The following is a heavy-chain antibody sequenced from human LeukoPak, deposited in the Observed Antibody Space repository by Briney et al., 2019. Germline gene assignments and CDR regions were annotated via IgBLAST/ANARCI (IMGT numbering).Heavy chain of an antibody. D-gene: IGHD5-24*01. CDR2: ISSDGGTI. CDR1: GFTFSDYY. J-gene: IGHJ4*02. V-gene: IGHV3-11*04. CDR3: ARDYKYAFDN. Sequence: PGGSLRLSCAASGFTFSDYYLNWIRQAPGKGLEWVSYISSDGGTIYYADSVKGRFTISGDKAKNSLYLQMNSLRVEDTAVYYCARDYKYAFDNWGQGTLVTVSS.